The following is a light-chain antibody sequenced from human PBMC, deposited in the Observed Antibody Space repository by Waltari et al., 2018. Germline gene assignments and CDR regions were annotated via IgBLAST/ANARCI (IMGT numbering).Light chain of an antibody. CDR2: LGS. V-gene: IGKV2-28*01. Sequence: DIVMTQSPLSLPVTPGEPGSISCKSSRSLLHSSGYNYVDWYLQKPGQSPQLLISLGSNRASGVPDRFSGSGSGTDFTLKISRVEAEDVGVYYCMQALQSPLTFGGGTKVEIK. CDR1: RSLLHSSGYNY. CDR3: MQALQSPLT. J-gene: IGKJ4*01.